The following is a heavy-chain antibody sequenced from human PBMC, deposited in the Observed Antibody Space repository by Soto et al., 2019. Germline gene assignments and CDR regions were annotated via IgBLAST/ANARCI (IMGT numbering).Heavy chain of an antibody. V-gene: IGHV1-18*01. D-gene: IGHD3-22*01. J-gene: IGHJ4*03. CDR3: ARGPMDSSGYHSLFDD. CDR2: ISAYNGNT. Sequence: ASMKVSCKASGYTFTSYGISWVRQAPGQGLEWMGWISAYNGNTNYAQKLQGRVTMTTDTSTSTAYMELRSLRSDDTAVYYCARGPMDSSGYHSLFDDWGQGTLVTVSS. CDR1: GYTFTSYG.